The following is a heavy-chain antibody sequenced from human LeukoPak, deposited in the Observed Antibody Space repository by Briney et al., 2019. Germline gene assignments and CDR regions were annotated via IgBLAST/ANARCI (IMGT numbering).Heavy chain of an antibody. CDR1: GFTFGSYG. J-gene: IGHJ4*02. D-gene: IGHD6-6*01. CDR3: ANRGSSISLR. CDR2: IRSDGSNK. Sequence: GGSLRLSCAASGFTFGSYGMHWVRQAPGKGLEWVTFIRSDGSNKYYADSVKGRFTISRDNSKNTLYLQMNSLRAEDTAVYYCANRGSSISLRWGQGTLVTVSS. V-gene: IGHV3-30*02.